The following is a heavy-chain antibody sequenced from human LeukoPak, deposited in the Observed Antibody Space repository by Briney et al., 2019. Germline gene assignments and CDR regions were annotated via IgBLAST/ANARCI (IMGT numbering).Heavy chain of an antibody. V-gene: IGHV3-30*18. CDR2: VSYDGSYK. CDR3: AKKYSSSWPPDY. D-gene: IGHD6-13*01. Sequence: GGSLRLSCAASGFTFSNIGMHWVRQAPGKGLEWVAVVSYDGSYKYYADSVKGRFTISRDNSRNTLYLQMNGVRAEDTAVYYCAKKYSSSWPPDYWGQGTLVTVSS. CDR1: GFTFSNIG. J-gene: IGHJ4*02.